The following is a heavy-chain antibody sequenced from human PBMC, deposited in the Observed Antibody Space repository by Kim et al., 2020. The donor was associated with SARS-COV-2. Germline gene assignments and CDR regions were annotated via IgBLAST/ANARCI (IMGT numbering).Heavy chain of an antibody. CDR3: ARNGAGAYYFDY. Sequence: SETLSLTCAVSGGSITSNNWSWVRQTPGKVLEWIGEVFHTGSTNYNPSLKSRITMSVDTSKKQVSLRLTSVTAADTALYYCARNGAGAYYFDYWGQGTLVTVSS. J-gene: IGHJ4*02. V-gene: IGHV4-4*02. CDR1: GGSITSNNW. D-gene: IGHD1-26*01. CDR2: VFHTGST.